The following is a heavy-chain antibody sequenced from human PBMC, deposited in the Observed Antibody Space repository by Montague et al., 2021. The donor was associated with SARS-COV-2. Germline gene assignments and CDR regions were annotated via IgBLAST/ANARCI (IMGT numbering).Heavy chain of an antibody. D-gene: IGHD1-26*01. Sequence: SLRLSCAASGFTFSSYAMHWVRQAPGKGLEWVAVISYDGSTKYYADSVKGRFTIPRDNSKNTLYLQMNSLRAEDTAVYYCAKDSVGNYYYGMDVWGQGTTVTVSS. CDR1: GFTFSSYA. V-gene: IGHV3-30*18. CDR2: ISYDGSTK. J-gene: IGHJ6*02. CDR3: AKDSVGNYYYGMDV.